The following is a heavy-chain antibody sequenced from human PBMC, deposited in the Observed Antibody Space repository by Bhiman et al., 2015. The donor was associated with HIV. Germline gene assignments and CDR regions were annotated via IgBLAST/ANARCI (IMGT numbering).Heavy chain of an antibody. CDR3: TLGGHWLSPFFDY. D-gene: IGHD3-16*01. Sequence: EVQLVESGGGLVQPGRSLRLSCAASGFTFDDYTMHWVRQAPGKGLEWVSLITSDGSDSYYSDSVKGRFTISRDYSTNSLYLQMNSLRSEDTALYYCTLGGHWLSPFFDYWGQGTRVTVSS. V-gene: IGHV3-43*01. CDR2: ITSDGSDS. CDR1: GFTFDDYT. J-gene: IGHJ4*02.